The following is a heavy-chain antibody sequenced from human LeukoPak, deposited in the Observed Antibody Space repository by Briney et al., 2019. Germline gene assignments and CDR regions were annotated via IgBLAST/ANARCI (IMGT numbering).Heavy chain of an antibody. CDR3: ARNSYYFDY. CDR1: GGSFSGYY. V-gene: IGHV4-34*01. CDR2: INHSGST. Sequence: PSETLSLTCAVYGGSFSGYYWSWIRQPPGKGLEWIGEINHSGSTNYNPSLKSRVTISVDTSKNQFSLQLSSVTAADTAVYYCARNSYYFDYWGQGTLVTVSS. D-gene: IGHD4-23*01. J-gene: IGHJ4*02.